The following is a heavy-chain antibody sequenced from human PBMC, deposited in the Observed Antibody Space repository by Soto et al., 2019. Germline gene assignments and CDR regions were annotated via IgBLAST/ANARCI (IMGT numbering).Heavy chain of an antibody. CDR3: ARVVPAQRFFES. D-gene: IGHD4-17*01. V-gene: IGHV4-30-2*01. CDR1: GGSIINDNYS. Sequence: PSETLSLTCSVSGGSIINDNYSWSWLRQPPGKGLEWVGYIYHSGTTYYNPSLNSRVTISVDGASNQFSLQLTSVMAADTAVYYCARVVPAQRFFESWGPGILVTVSS. CDR2: IYHSGTT. J-gene: IGHJ4*02.